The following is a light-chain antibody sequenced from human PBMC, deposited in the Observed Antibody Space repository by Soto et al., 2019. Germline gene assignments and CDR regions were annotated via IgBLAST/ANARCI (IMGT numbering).Light chain of an antibody. CDR3: FSYAGVSQGV. CDR1: NSNVGNNT. CDR2: ANN. Sequence: QLVLTQPPSASGTPGQRVTISCSGSNSNVGNNTVNWYQQFPGTSPRLLIEANNQRASGVPDRFSGSKSGNTASLTVSGLQAEDEADYYCFSYAGVSQGVFGGGTQLTVL. V-gene: IGLV1-44*01. J-gene: IGLJ3*02.